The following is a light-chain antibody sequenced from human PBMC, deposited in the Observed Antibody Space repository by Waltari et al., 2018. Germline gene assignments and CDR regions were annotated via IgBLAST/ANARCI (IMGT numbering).Light chain of an antibody. Sequence: HSVLSPPPSASGTPGHRVTLTCSGNRYTIGKRQAHWYSQLPGMAPKLLLYKNSQRPSGVPDRISGSKSGTSASLAISGLRSEDEADYYCASWDDSLGGVIFGGGTKVTVL. CDR1: RYTIGKRQ. J-gene: IGLJ2*01. V-gene: IGLV1-47*01. CDR2: KNS. CDR3: ASWDDSLGGVI.